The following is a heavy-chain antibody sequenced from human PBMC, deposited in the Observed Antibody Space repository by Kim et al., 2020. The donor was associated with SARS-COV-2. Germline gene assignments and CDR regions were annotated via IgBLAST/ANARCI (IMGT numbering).Heavy chain of an antibody. V-gene: IGHV4-39*01. CDR3: ARHRYSYGHGEIDY. D-gene: IGHD5-18*01. Sequence: SETLSLTCTVSGGSISSSSYYWGWIRQPPGKGLEWIGSIYYSGSTYYNPSLKSRVTISVDTSKNQFSLKLSSVIAADTAVYYCARHRYSYGHGEIDYWGQGTLVTVSS. J-gene: IGHJ4*02. CDR2: IYYSGST. CDR1: GGSISSSSYY.